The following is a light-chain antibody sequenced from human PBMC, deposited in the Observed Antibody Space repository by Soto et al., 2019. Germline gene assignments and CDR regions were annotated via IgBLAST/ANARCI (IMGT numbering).Light chain of an antibody. CDR2: GAS. J-gene: IGKJ5*01. CDR1: QSVSSN. Sequence: IMMTQSPATLSVSPGERATLSCRASQSVSSNLAWYQQKPGQAPRLLIYGASTRATGIPARFSGSGSGTEFTLTISSLQSEDFAVYYCQQYNNWPSTTFGQGTRLE. CDR3: QQYNNWPSTT. V-gene: IGKV3-15*01.